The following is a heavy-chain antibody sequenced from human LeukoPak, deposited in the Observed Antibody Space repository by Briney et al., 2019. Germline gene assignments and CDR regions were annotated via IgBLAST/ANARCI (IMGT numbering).Heavy chain of an antibody. J-gene: IGHJ5*02. CDR2: INHSGST. V-gene: IGHV4-34*01. D-gene: IGHD3-22*01. CDR1: GGSFSGYY. CDR3: ARRLLGDSKKFDP. Sequence: SETLSLTCAVYGGSFSGYYWSWIRQPPGKGLEWIGEINHSGSTNYNPSLKSRVTISVDTSKNQFPLKLSSVTAADTAVYYCARRLLGDSKKFDPWGQGTLVTVSS.